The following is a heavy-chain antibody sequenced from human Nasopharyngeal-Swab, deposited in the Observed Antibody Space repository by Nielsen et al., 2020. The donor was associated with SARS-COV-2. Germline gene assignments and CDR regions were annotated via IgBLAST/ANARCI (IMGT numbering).Heavy chain of an antibody. CDR1: GFTFTDYV. V-gene: IGHV3-21*01. CDR2: ISTTSDYI. Sequence: GGSLRLSCAASGFTFTDYVMNWVRQARGKGLEWVSSISTTSDYIYYADSVKGRFTISRDNARNSLHLQMHSLRAEDTAVYYCVRDGYFDWSFGYWGQGTLVTVSS. D-gene: IGHD3-9*01. CDR3: VRDGYFDWSFGY. J-gene: IGHJ4*02.